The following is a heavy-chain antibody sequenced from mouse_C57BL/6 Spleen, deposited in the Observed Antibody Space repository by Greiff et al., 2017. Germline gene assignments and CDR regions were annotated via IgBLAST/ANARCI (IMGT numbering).Heavy chain of an antibody. CDR2: INPSNGGT. V-gene: IGHV1-53*01. Sequence: QVQLQQPGTELVKPGASVKLSCKASGYTFTSYWMHWVKQRPGQGLEWIGNINPSNGGTNYNEKFKSKATLTVDKSSSTAYMQLSSLTPEDSAVYYCARSRELGRWYFDVWGTGTTVTVSS. CDR3: ARSRELGRWYFDV. J-gene: IGHJ1*03. D-gene: IGHD4-1*01. CDR1: GYTFTSYW.